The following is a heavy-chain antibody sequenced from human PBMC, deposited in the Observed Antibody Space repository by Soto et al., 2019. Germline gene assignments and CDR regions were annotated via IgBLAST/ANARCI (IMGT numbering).Heavy chain of an antibody. D-gene: IGHD3-3*01. Sequence: GGSLRLSCAASGFTFSDFGMSWVRQAPGKGLEWVSVISARGDATYYAASVKGRFTLSRDNSKSTLYLQMNSLTVADTAVYYCAKKITIYAVDPADYWGQGTQVTVS. CDR3: AKKITIYAVDPADY. J-gene: IGHJ4*02. CDR2: ISARGDAT. CDR1: GFTFSDFG. V-gene: IGHV3-23*01.